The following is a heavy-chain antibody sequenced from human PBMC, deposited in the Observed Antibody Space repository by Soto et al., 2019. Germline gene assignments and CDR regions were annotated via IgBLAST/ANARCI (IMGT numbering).Heavy chain of an antibody. CDR3: ARDLLGYCSSTSCPYRKYYYGMDV. CDR2: ISSSGSTI. D-gene: IGHD2-2*01. J-gene: IGHJ6*02. V-gene: IGHV3-11*01. Sequence: GGSLRLSCAASGFTFSDYYMSWIRQAPGKGLEWVSYISSSGSTIYYADSVKGRFTISRDNAKNSLYLQMNSLRAEDTAVYYCARDLLGYCSSTSCPYRKYYYGMDVWGQATTVTV. CDR1: GFTFSDYY.